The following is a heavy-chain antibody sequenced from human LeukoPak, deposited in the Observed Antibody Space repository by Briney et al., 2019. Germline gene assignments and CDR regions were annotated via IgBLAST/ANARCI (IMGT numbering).Heavy chain of an antibody. CDR3: ARPRGVGATGLLEGAFDI. CDR2: IYYSGST. Sequence: SETLSLTCTVSGVSIGSSSYYWGWIRQPPGKGLEWIGGIYYSGSTYNNPSLNSRVTISVDTSKNQFSLKLTSVTAADTAVYYCARPRGVGATGLLEGAFDIWGQGTMVTVSS. D-gene: IGHD1-26*01. V-gene: IGHV4-39*01. J-gene: IGHJ3*02. CDR1: GVSIGSSSYY.